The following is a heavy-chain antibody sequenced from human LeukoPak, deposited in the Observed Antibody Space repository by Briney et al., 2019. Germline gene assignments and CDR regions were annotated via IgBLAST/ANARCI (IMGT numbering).Heavy chain of an antibody. V-gene: IGHV1-8*01. Sequence: ASVKVSCKASGYTFTSYDINWVRQATGQGREWMGWMNPNSGNTGYAQKFQGRVTMTRNTSISTAYMELSSLRSEDTAVYYCATTRDCGGDCYPDDWGQGTLVTASS. D-gene: IGHD2-21*02. CDR3: ATTRDCGGDCYPDD. J-gene: IGHJ4*02. CDR2: MNPNSGNT. CDR1: GYTFTSYD.